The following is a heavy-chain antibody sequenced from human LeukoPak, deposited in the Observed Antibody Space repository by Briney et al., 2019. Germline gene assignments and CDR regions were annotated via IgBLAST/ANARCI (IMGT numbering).Heavy chain of an antibody. Sequence: SQTLSLTCAISGDSVSSNSAAWNWIRQSPSRGLEWLGRTYYRSKWYNDYAVSVKSRITINPDTSKNQFSLQLNSVTPEDTAVYYCAREERYDFWSGYYPFESKWGQGTLVTVSS. CDR2: TYYRSKWYN. J-gene: IGHJ4*02. D-gene: IGHD3-3*01. CDR1: GDSVSSNSAA. V-gene: IGHV6-1*01. CDR3: AREERYDFWSGYYPFESK.